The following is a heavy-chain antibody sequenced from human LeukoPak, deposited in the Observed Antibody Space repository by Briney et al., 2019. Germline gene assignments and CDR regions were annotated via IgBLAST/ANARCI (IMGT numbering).Heavy chain of an antibody. CDR2: ISNNGDRT. V-gene: IGHV3-23*01. J-gene: IGHJ4*02. Sequence: GGSLRLSCAASGFPFSNYAMTWVRQAPGRGLEWVSVISNNGDRTYYADTVKGRFTISRDNSKNTLYLQMNSLRPEDTAVYYCAKRGGSYIGYFDYWGQGTLVTVSS. CDR1: GFPFSNYA. D-gene: IGHD1-26*01. CDR3: AKRGGSYIGYFDY.